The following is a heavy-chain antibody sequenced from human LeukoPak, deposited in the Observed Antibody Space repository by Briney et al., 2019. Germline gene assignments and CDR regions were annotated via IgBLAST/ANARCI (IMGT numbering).Heavy chain of an antibody. J-gene: IGHJ4*02. D-gene: IGHD3-22*01. CDR1: GFTFDDYA. CDR2: ITGDGGRT. V-gene: IGHV3-43*02. Sequence: GGSLRLSCAASGFTFDDYAMHWVRQAPGKGLEWVSFITGDGGRTYYADSVKGRFTISRDNSKKSLYLQMSRLRTEDTALYFCAKDRDTSGYTHWGQGTLVSVSS. CDR3: AKDRDTSGYTH.